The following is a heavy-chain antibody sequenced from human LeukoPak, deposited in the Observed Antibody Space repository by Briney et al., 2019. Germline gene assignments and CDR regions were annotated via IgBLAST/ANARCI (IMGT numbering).Heavy chain of an antibody. V-gene: IGHV1-2*02. Sequence: ASVKVSCKASGYTFTGYYMHWVRQAPGQGLEWMGWINPNSGDTNYAQKFQGRVTMTRDTSISTAYMELSRLRSDDTAVYYCARVQTEMATIFDFVGYFDHWGQGTLVTVSS. CDR3: ARVQTEMATIFDFVGYFDH. D-gene: IGHD5-24*01. CDR1: GYTFTGYY. J-gene: IGHJ4*02. CDR2: INPNSGDT.